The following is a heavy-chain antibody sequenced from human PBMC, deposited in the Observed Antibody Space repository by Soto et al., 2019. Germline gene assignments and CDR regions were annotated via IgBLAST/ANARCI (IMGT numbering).Heavy chain of an antibody. CDR3: ARDRVVVEANYYYYAMDV. CDR2: ISSRSSYR. D-gene: IGHD2-15*01. V-gene: IGHV3-21*01. Sequence: PGGSLRLSCAASGFSFVNYAMNWVRQAPGKGLEWVSSISSRSSYRYYAESVKGRFTISRDNAKNSLYLQMNSLRAEDTAVYYCARDRVVVEANYYYYAMDVWGQGTTVTVSS. CDR1: GFSFVNYA. J-gene: IGHJ6*02.